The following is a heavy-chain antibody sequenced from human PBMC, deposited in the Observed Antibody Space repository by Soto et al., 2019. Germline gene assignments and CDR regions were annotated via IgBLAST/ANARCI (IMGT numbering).Heavy chain of an antibody. D-gene: IGHD4-17*01. J-gene: IGHJ4*02. CDR2: IWYDGSNK. Sequence: GGSLRLSCAASGFTFSSYGMHWVRQAPGKGLEWVAVIWYDGSNKYYADSVKGRFTISRDNSKNTLYLQMNSLRAEDTAVYYCARSRYGTTVTTYYFDYWGQGTLVTVSS. V-gene: IGHV3-33*01. CDR3: ARSRYGTTVTTYYFDY. CDR1: GFTFSSYG.